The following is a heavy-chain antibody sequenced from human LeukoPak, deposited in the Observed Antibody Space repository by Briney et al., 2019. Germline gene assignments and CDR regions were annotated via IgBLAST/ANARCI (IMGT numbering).Heavy chain of an antibody. CDR1: GFTFSSYA. CDR2: ISGGAGST. D-gene: IGHD3-10*01. V-gene: IGHV3-23*01. CDR3: AKIGGRTYYYGSGSYPDY. J-gene: IGHJ4*02. Sequence: GGSLRLSCAASGFTFSSYAMTWVRQAPGKGLEWVSSISGGAGSTDSADSVRGRFTISRDNSKNTLYLQMNSLRAEHTAVYYCAKIGGRTYYYGSGSYPDYWGQGTLVTVSS.